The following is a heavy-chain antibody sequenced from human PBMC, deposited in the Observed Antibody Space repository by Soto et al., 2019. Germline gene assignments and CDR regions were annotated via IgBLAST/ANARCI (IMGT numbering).Heavy chain of an antibody. J-gene: IGHJ4*02. CDR3: ASSNGYLMQGQ. D-gene: IGHD2-8*01. CDR2: IYSDDYT. Sequence: PGGSLRLSCAASGFTVRSSYMSWVRQVPGKGLEWVSIIYSDDYTYYAASVKGRFTISRDNAKNSLYLQMNSLRAEDTAVYYCASSNGYLMQGQWGQGTLVTVSS. CDR1: GFTVRSSY. V-gene: IGHV3-66*01.